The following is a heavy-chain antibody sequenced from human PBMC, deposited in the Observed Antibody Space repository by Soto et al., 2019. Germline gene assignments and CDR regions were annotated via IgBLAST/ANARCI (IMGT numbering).Heavy chain of an antibody. CDR3: ARDGIRGRLWSHFFGH. CDR2: ISSSGSTI. D-gene: IGHD5-18*01. CDR1: GFTFSDYY. J-gene: IGHJ4*02. V-gene: IGHV3-11*01. Sequence: GSLRLSCAASGFTFSDYYMSWIRQAPGEGLEWVSYISSSGSTIYYADSVKGRFTISRDNAKNSLYLQMNSLRAEDTAVYYCARDGIRGRLWSHFFGHWGQGTLVTVSS.